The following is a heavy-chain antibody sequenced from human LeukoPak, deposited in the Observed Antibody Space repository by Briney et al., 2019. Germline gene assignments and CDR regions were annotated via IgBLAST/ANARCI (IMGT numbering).Heavy chain of an antibody. V-gene: IGHV3-23*01. CDR3: ARGRRSSSSLFFDY. J-gene: IGHJ4*02. CDR1: GFTFSSYA. Sequence: RPGGSLRLSCAASGFTFSSYAMSWVRQAPGKGLEWVSAISGSGGSTYYADSVKGRFTISRDNAKNSLYLQMNSLRAEDTAVYYCARGRRSSSSLFFDYWGQGTLVTVSS. CDR2: ISGSGGST. D-gene: IGHD6-6*01.